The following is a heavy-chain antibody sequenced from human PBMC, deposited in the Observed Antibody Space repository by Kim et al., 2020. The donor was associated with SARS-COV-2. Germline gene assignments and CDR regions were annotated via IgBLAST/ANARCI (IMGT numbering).Heavy chain of an antibody. J-gene: IGHJ1*01. V-gene: IGHV3-21*01. Sequence: GGSLRLSCAASGFTFSSYSMNWVRQAPGKGLEWVSSISSSSSYIYYADSVKGRFTISRDNAKNSLYLQMNSLRAEDTAVYYCARAPRQWLFFQHWGQGTLVTVSS. CDR1: GFTFSSYS. CDR3: ARAPRQWLFFQH. CDR2: ISSSSSYI. D-gene: IGHD6-19*01.